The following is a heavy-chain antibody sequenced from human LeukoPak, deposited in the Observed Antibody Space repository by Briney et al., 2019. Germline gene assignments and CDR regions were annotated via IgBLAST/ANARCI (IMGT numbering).Heavy chain of an antibody. D-gene: IGHD3-10*01. J-gene: IGHJ4*02. Sequence: GGSLRLSCAASGFTFSSYEMNWVRRAPGKGLEWVSYISSSGTTIYYADSVKGRFTISRDNAKNSLYLQMNSRRAEDTAIYYCARSSEFDYWGQGTLVTVSS. CDR1: GFTFSSYE. V-gene: IGHV3-48*03. CDR3: ARSSEFDY. CDR2: ISSSGTTI.